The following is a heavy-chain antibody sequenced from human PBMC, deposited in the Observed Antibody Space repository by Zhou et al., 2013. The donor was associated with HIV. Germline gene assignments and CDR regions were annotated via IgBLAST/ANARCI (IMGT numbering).Heavy chain of an antibody. V-gene: IGHV1-69*05. CDR3: ARGGSSWVRGATPWFDP. D-gene: IGHD6-13*01. J-gene: IGHJ5*02. Sequence: QVQLVQSGAEVKKPGSSVKVSCKASGGTFSSYAISWVRQAPGQGLEWMGGIIPIFGTANYAQKFQGRVTITTDESTSTAYMELSSLRSEDTAVYYCARGGSSWVRGATPWFDPWGQGTLVTVSS. CDR2: IIPIFGTA. CDR1: GGTFSSYA.